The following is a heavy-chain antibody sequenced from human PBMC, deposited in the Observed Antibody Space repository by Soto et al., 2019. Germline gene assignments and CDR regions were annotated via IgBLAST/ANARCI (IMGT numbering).Heavy chain of an antibody. CDR1: GFTFISYG. J-gene: IGHJ3*02. CDR2: ISYDGSNK. Sequence: GGSLRLSCAASGFTFISYGMHWVRQAPGKGLEWVAVISYDGSNKYYADSVKGRFTISRDNSKNTLYLQMNSLRAEDTAVYYCAKDHGDGKYAFDIWGQGTIVTVSS. CDR3: AKDHGDGKYAFDI. D-gene: IGHD4-17*01. V-gene: IGHV3-30*18.